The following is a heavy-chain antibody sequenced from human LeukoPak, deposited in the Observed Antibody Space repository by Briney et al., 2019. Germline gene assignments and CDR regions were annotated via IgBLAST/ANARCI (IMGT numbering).Heavy chain of an antibody. CDR3: ARGGSI. J-gene: IGHJ4*02. CDR2: MNQDGSEK. D-gene: IGHD1-26*01. V-gene: IGHV3-7*01. Sequence: PGGSLRLSCAASGFTFSSYWMSWVRQAPGKGLEWVANMNQDGSEKYYVDSVRSRFTISRDNAKNSLYLQMSRLRVEDTAVYYCARGGSIGGQGTLVTVSS. CDR1: GFTFSSYW.